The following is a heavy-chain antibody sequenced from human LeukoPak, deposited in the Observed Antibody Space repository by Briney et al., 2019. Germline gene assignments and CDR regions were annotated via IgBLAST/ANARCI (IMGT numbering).Heavy chain of an antibody. CDR1: GLTFSSYG. J-gene: IGHJ4*02. D-gene: IGHD6-13*01. Sequence: GGSLRLSCAASGLTFSSYGMSWVRQAPGRGLEWVSAISTTGGTTYYADSVRGRFTISRDNSRNTLYLQMNSLRAEDTAVYYCAKDLPGIAAAGTRGYWGQGTLVTVSS. V-gene: IGHV3-23*01. CDR2: ISTTGGTT. CDR3: AKDLPGIAAAGTRGY.